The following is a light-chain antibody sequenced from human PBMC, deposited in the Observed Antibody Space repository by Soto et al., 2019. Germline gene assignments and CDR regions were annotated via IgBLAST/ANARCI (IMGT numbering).Light chain of an antibody. Sequence: EIVLTQSPGTLSLSPGEGATLSCRASQSVSSSYLAWYQQKPGQAPRLLIYGASSRATGIPDRFSGSGSGTDFTLTISRLEPEDLAVYYCQQYGSSPTFGQGTKVEIK. CDR1: QSVSSSY. CDR3: QQYGSSPT. CDR2: GAS. J-gene: IGKJ1*01. V-gene: IGKV3-20*01.